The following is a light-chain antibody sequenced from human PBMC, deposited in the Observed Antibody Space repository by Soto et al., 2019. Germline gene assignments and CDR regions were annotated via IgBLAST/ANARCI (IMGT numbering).Light chain of an antibody. CDR3: CPYATGRTYF. Sequence: QAALTQPASVSGSPGQSITISCTGASSDVGSYNLVSWYQQHPGKAPKLMIFEVSKRPSGVSNRFSGSKSGNTASLTISGLQAEDEAEYYCCPYATGRTYFFGTGTKVTVL. V-gene: IGLV2-23*02. CDR2: EVS. J-gene: IGLJ1*01. CDR1: SSDVGSYNL.